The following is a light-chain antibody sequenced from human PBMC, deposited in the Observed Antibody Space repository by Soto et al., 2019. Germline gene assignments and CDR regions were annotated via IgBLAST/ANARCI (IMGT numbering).Light chain of an antibody. V-gene: IGKV3-15*01. J-gene: IGKJ1*01. CDR3: QHYNNWPPWT. CDR2: DAS. CDR1: QSISSN. Sequence: IVMTQSPATLSVSPGERATLSCRASQSISSNLAWYQQKPGQAPRLLIYDASTRATGIPARFSGSGSGTEFTLTISSLQSEDFAVYYCQHYNNWPPWTFGQGTKVEIK.